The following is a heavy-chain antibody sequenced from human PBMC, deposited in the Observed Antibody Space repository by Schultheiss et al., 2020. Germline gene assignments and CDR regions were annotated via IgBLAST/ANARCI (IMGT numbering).Heavy chain of an antibody. CDR3: ARGFPFDF. CDR1: GGSFSGYY. CDR2: IYYSGST. J-gene: IGHJ4*02. Sequence: SETLSLTCAVYGGSFSGYYWSWIRQPPGKGLEWIGYIYYSGSTYYNPSLKSRVTISVDTSKNQFSLKLSSVTAADTAVYYCARGFPFDFWGQGIRVTVSS. V-gene: IGHV4-34*01.